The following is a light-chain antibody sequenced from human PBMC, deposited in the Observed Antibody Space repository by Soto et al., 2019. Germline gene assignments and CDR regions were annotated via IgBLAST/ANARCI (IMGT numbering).Light chain of an antibody. V-gene: IGLV1-44*01. CDR2: SNN. CDR1: SSNIGSNT. J-gene: IGLJ3*02. CDR3: AAWDGSLNGVV. Sequence: QSVLTQPPSASGTPGQRDTISCSGSSSNIGSNTVNWYQQLPGTAPKLLIYSNNQRPSEVPDRFSGSKSGTSASLAISGLQSEDEADYYCAAWDGSLNGVVFGGGTKLTVL.